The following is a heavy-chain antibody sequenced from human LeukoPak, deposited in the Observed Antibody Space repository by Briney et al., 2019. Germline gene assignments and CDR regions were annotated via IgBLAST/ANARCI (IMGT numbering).Heavy chain of an antibody. D-gene: IGHD3-9*01. Sequence: GGSLRLSCAASGFTFSSYAMSWVRQAPGKGLECISGFSGSGGSTYYADSVKGRFAISRDNSKNTLYLQMNSLRAEDTAVYYCARGAPYYDILTGYFVNWFDPWGQGTLVTVSS. V-gene: IGHV3-23*01. CDR2: FSGSGGST. J-gene: IGHJ5*02. CDR3: ARGAPYYDILTGYFVNWFDP. CDR1: GFTFSSYA.